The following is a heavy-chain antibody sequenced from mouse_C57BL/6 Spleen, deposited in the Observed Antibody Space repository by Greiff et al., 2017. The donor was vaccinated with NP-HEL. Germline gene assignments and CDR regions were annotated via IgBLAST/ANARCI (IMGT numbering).Heavy chain of an antibody. V-gene: IGHV1-82*01. CDR2: IYPGDGDT. CDR1: GYAFSSSW. D-gene: IGHD1-1*02. CDR3: ARGVGFDY. Sequence: VQLQQSGPELVKPGASVKISCKASGYAFSSSWMNWVKQRPGKGLEWIGRIYPGDGDTTYNGKFKGKATLTADKSSSPAYIQLSSLTSEDSAVYFCARGVGFDYWGQGTTLTVSS. J-gene: IGHJ2*01.